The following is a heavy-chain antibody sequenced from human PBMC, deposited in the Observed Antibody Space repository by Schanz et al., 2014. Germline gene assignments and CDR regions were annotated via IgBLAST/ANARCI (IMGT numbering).Heavy chain of an antibody. D-gene: IGHD4-17*01. J-gene: IGHJ5*02. CDR3: ARDFTPYGGNSNWFDP. CDR2: IIPILGRP. Sequence: QVQLVQSGAEVKKPGSSVKVSCKASGGTFNNFPISWVRQAPGQGLEWVGRIIPILGRPNYARKFQDRVTITADKSTNTVYMELTSLRSEDTAVYYCARDFTPYGGNSNWFDPWGQGTLVTVSS. CDR1: GGTFNNFP. V-gene: IGHV1-69*04.